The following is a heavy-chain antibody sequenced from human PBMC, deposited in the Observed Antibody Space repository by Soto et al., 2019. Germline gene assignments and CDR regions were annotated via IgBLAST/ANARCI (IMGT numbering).Heavy chain of an antibody. D-gene: IGHD3-16*01. CDR2: ISGFNGNT. Sequence: ASVKFSCKASGYTFNFYGTTWVRQAPGQGLEWMGWISGFNGNTNYAADLQGRVTMTTDTSTSTAYMELRGLRSDDTAVYYCARIGVSSGHESPDFDSWGQGTLVTVSS. CDR1: GYTFNFYG. J-gene: IGHJ4*02. V-gene: IGHV1-18*01. CDR3: ARIGVSSGHESPDFDS.